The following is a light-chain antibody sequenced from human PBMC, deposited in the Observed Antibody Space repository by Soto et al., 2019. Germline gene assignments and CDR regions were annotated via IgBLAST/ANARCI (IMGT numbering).Light chain of an antibody. Sequence: DVVMTQTPLSLPVTLGQPASISCRSSQSLVYSDGDTYLNWFQQRPGQSPRRLIYKVSNRDSGVPDRFSGSGSGTDSTLKISRVEAEDVGVYYCMQGAQWPPITFGQGTRLEVK. CDR1: QSLVYSDGDTY. V-gene: IGKV2-30*01. J-gene: IGKJ5*01. CDR3: MQGAQWPPIT. CDR2: KVS.